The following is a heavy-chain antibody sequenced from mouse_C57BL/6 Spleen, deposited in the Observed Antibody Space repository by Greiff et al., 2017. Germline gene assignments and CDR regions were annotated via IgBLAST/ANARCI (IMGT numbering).Heavy chain of an antibody. CDR1: GYTFTSYW. CDR3: ARDYYGSSYGGFDY. V-gene: IGHV1-59*01. J-gene: IGHJ2*01. Sequence: QVQLQQPGAELVRPGTSVKLSCKASGYTFTSYWMHWVKQRPGQGLEWIGVIDPSDSYTNYNQKFKGKATLTVDTSSSTAYMQLVCLTSEDSAVDYCARDYYGSSYGGFDYWGQGTTLTVSS. D-gene: IGHD1-1*01. CDR2: IDPSDSYT.